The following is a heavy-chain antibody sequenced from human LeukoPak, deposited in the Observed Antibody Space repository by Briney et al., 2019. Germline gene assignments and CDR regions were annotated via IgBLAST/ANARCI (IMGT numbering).Heavy chain of an antibody. CDR2: INAGNGNT. J-gene: IGHJ4*02. V-gene: IGHV1-3*01. Sequence: VASVKVSCKASGYTFTSYAMHWVRQAPGQRLEWMGWINAGNGNTKYSQKFQGRVTITRDTSASTAYMELSSLRSEDTAVYYCATSEFYYDILTGYYPYYFDYWGQGTLVTVSS. CDR3: ATSEFYYDILTGYYPYYFDY. D-gene: IGHD3-9*01. CDR1: GYTFTSYA.